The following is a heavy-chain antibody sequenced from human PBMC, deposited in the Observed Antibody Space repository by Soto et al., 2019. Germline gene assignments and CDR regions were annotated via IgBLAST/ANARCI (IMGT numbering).Heavy chain of an antibody. Sequence: QVQLQQWGAGLKPSETLSLTCAVYGGSFSTDYWSWIRQPPGKGLEWIGEINPSGGTNYNPSLKSRVAISVATSKNQFSLKLRSVTAADTAVYYCARVLAARASRDFDYWGQGTLVTVSS. CDR2: INPSGGT. J-gene: IGHJ4*02. D-gene: IGHD6-6*01. CDR1: GGSFSTDY. V-gene: IGHV4-34*01. CDR3: ARVLAARASRDFDY.